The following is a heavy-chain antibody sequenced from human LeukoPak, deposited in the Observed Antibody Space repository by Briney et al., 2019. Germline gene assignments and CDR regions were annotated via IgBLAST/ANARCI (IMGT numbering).Heavy chain of an antibody. V-gene: IGHV4-59*08. CDR2: IYYSGGT. J-gene: IGHJ6*02. Sequence: PSETLSLTCTVSGDSIRYYYWTWIRQPPRKELEWIGYIYYSGGTNYNPSLKSRVTISVDTSRNQFSLKMSSVTAADTAVYYCARHSSIYGMDVWGQGTTVTVSS. CDR3: ARHSSIYGMDV. CDR1: GDSIRYYY. D-gene: IGHD6-13*01.